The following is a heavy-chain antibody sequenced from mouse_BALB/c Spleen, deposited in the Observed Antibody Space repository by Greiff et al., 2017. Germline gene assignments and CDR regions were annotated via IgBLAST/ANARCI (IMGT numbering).Heavy chain of an antibody. J-gene: IGHJ2*01. V-gene: IGHV1-80*01. CDR1: GYAFSSYW. CDR3: ARGWLPYYFDY. Sequence: QVQLKESGAELVRPGSSVKISCKASGYAFSSYWMNWVKQRPGQGLEWIGQIYPGDGDTNYNGKFKGKATLTADKSSSTAYMQLSSLTSEDSAVYFCARGWLPYYFDYWGQGTTLTVSS. D-gene: IGHD2-2*01. CDR2: IYPGDGDT.